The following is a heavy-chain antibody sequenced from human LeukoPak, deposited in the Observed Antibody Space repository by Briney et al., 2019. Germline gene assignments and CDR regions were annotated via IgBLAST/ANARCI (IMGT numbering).Heavy chain of an antibody. V-gene: IGHV1-18*01. CDR1: GYTFTSYG. Sequence: ASVKVSCKASGYTFTSYGISWVRQAPGQGLEWMGWISAYNGNTNYAQKLQGRVTMTTDTSTSTAYMELRRLRSDGPGGFFRAKDRAFYDSPGLWGQGTPVTVSS. CDR2: ISAYNGNT. CDR3: AKDRAFYDSPGL. D-gene: IGHD3-22*01. J-gene: IGHJ1*01.